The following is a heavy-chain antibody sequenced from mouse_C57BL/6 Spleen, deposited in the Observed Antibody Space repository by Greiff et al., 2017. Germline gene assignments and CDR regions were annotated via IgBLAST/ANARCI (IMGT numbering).Heavy chain of an antibody. CDR1: GYTFTSYW. V-gene: IGHV1-61*01. CDR2: IYPSDSET. D-gene: IGHD1-1*01. Sequence: QVQLQQPGAELVRPGSSVKLSCKASGYTFTSYWMDWVKQRPGQGLEWIGNIYPSDSETHYNQKFKDKATLTVDKSSSTAYMQLSSLTSEDSAVYYCAREAVISRPFLDYWGQGTTLTVSS. J-gene: IGHJ2*01. CDR3: AREAVISRPFLDY.